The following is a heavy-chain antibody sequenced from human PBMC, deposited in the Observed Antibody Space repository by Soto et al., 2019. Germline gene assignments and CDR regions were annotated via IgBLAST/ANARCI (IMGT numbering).Heavy chain of an antibody. D-gene: IGHD3-10*01. CDR2: IYYSGIT. V-gene: IGHV4-59*01. CDR1: GGSISSYY. J-gene: IGHJ6*02. CDR3: ARAPTMVRGVTPKGYYYYGMDV. Sequence: PSETLSLTCTVSGGSISSYYWSWIRQPPGKGLEWIGYIYYSGITNYNPSLKGRVTISVDTSKNQFSLKLSSVTAADTAVYYCARAPTMVRGVTPKGYYYYGMDVWGQGTTVTVSS.